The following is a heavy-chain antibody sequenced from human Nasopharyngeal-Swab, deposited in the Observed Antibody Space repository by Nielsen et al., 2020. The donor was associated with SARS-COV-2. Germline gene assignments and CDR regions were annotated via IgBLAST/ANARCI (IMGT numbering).Heavy chain of an antibody. Sequence: GESLKISCAASGFTFSSYGLHWVRQAPGKGLEWVAVIWYDGSNKYYADSVKGRFTISRDNYKNTLYLQMNSLRAEDTAVYYCARDMVDYGDYGVDYWGQGTLVTVSS. CDR2: IWYDGSNK. D-gene: IGHD4-17*01. CDR3: ARDMVDYGDYGVDY. CDR1: GFTFSSYG. J-gene: IGHJ4*02. V-gene: IGHV3-33*01.